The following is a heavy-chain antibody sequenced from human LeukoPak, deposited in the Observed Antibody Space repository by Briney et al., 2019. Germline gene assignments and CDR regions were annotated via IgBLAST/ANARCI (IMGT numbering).Heavy chain of an antibody. CDR2: IYYSGST. CDR1: GGSISSSSYY. V-gene: IGHV4-39*07. D-gene: IGHD3-16*02. CDR3: ARDLYDYVWGSYRSSGAFDI. Sequence: SETLSLTCTVSGGSISSSSYYWGWIRQPPGKGLEWIGSIYYSGSTYYNPSLKSRVTISVDTSKNQFSLKLSSVTAADTAVYYCARDLYDYVWGSYRSSGAFDIWGQGTMVTVSS. J-gene: IGHJ3*02.